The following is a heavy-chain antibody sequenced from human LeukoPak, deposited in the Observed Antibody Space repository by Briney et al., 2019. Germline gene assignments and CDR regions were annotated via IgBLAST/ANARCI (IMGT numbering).Heavy chain of an antibody. D-gene: IGHD6-19*01. CDR1: GGTFSSYA. CDR3: ASNLFSSRGSGWNDYLDAFDI. Sequence: GASVKVSCKASGGTFSSYAISWVRQAPGQGLGWMGGIIPIFGTANYAQKFQGRVTITADESTSTAYMELSSLRSEDTAVYYCASNLFSSRGSGWNDYLDAFDIWGQGTMVTVSS. CDR2: IIPIFGTA. V-gene: IGHV1-69*13. J-gene: IGHJ3*02.